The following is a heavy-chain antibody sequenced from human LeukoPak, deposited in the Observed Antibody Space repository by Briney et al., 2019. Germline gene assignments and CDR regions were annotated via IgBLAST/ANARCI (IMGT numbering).Heavy chain of an antibody. CDR2: IKQDGSEK. D-gene: IGHD5-24*01. J-gene: IGHJ4*02. CDR1: GFTFSSYW. V-gene: IGHV3-7*01. Sequence: PGGSLRLSCAASGFTFSSYWTSWVRQAPGKGLEWVANIKQDGSEKYYVDSVKGRFTISRDNAKNSLYLQMNSLRAEDTAVYYCACNRWLQSPFDYWGQGTLVTVSS. CDR3: ACNRWLQSPFDY.